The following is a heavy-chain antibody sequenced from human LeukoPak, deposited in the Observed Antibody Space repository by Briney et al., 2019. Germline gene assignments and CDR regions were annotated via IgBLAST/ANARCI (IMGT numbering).Heavy chain of an antibody. J-gene: IGHJ4*02. CDR2: ISGGSSGST. D-gene: IGHD4-23*01. V-gene: IGHV3-23*01. CDR3: ARGARWAYYFDY. CDR1: GFTFSDYA. Sequence: GGSLRLSCAASGFTFSDYAMSWVRQAPGKGLEWLSVISGGSSGSTYYADSVKGRFTISRDNANNSLFLQMNNLRAEDSAIYYCARGARWAYYFDYWGQGSLVTVSS.